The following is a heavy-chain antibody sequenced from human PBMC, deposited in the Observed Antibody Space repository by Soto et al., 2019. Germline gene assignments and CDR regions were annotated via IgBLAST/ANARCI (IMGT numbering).Heavy chain of an antibody. CDR3: ARDRYAYNWIDS. CDR1: GYSFDSHW. Sequence: EVQLVQSGAEVKKPGESLKISCTGSGYSFDSHWIAWVRQMTGKGLELMGIIYPADSDTTYSPSSQSLVTISADKSISTAYLQWDSLKASDTAMYYCARDRYAYNWIDSWGQGTLVSVSS. D-gene: IGHD2-2*01. V-gene: IGHV5-51*01. CDR2: IYPADSDT. J-gene: IGHJ5*01.